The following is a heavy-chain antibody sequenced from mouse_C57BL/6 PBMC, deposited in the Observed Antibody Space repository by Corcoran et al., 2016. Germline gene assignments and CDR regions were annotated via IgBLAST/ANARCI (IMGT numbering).Heavy chain of an antibody. CDR3: ARVITYSMDY. J-gene: IGHJ4*01. Sequence: QIQLVQSGPELKKPGETVKISCKASGYTFTTYGMSWVKQAPGKGLKWMGWINTYSGVPTYADDFKGRFAFSLETSASTAYLQINNLKNEDTATYFCARVITYSMDYWGQGTSVTVSS. D-gene: IGHD1-1*01. CDR2: INTYSGVP. V-gene: IGHV9-3*01. CDR1: GYTFTTYG.